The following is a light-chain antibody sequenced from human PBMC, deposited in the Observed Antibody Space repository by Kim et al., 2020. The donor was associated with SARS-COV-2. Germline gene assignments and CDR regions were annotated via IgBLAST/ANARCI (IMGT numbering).Light chain of an antibody. V-gene: IGKV1-39*01. Sequence: ASVGDRVTITCRASQGISSYLTWYQQKPGKAPKLLIYAASSLQSGVPSRFSGSGSGTDFTLTISSLQPEDFATYYCQQSYSTPRYTFGQGTKLEI. J-gene: IGKJ2*01. CDR1: QGISSY. CDR2: AAS. CDR3: QQSYSTPRYT.